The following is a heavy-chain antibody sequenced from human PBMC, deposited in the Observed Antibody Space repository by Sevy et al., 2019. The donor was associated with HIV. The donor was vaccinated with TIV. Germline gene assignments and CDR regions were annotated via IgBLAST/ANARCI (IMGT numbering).Heavy chain of an antibody. V-gene: IGHV1-18*01. CDR3: ARAGDCSGGSCYSPYYYSYGMDV. CDR1: GYTFTTYG. D-gene: IGHD2-15*01. J-gene: IGHJ6*02. CDR2: ISAYNGNT. Sequence: GSVKVSCKASGYTFTTYGITWVRQAPGQGLEWLGWISAYNGNTNYAQKFQGRITMTTDTSTTTAYMELRSLRSDDTAVYYCARAGDCSGGSCYSPYYYSYGMDVWGQGTTVTVSS.